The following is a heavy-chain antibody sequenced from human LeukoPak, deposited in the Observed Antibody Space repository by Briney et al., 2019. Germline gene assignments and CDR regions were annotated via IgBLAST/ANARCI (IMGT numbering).Heavy chain of an antibody. CDR2: ISGDGGST. J-gene: IGHJ4*02. CDR1: GITFDDYA. V-gene: IGHV3-43*02. Sequence: GGSLRLSCAASGITFDDYAMHWVRQAPGKGLEWVSLISGDGGSTYHADSVKGRFTISRDNSKNSLYLQMNSLRTEDTALYYCAKDFSSYGSGSYCSFDYWGQGTLVTVSS. D-gene: IGHD3-10*01. CDR3: AKDFSSYGSGSYCSFDY.